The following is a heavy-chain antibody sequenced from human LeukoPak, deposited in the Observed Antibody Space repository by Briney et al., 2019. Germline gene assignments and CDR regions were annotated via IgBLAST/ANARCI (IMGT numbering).Heavy chain of an antibody. CDR3: ARDKGPYSNHLDY. D-gene: IGHD4-11*01. J-gene: IGHJ4*02. CDR1: GFTFSSYS. CDR2: ISSSCSYI. V-gene: IGHV3-21*01. Sequence: PGGSLRLSCAASGFTFSSYSMNWVRQAPGKGLEWVSSISSSCSYIYYADSLKGRFTNSRDNAKNSLYLQLNSLRDEDTAVYYCARDKGPYSNHLDYWGQGTLVTVSS.